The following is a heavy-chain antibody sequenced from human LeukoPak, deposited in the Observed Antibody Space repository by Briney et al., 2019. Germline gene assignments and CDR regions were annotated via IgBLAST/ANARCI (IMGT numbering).Heavy chain of an antibody. V-gene: IGHV4-39*01. D-gene: IGHD3-10*01. CDR2: IYYTGST. CDR1: GGSISSSTYY. Sequence: SETLSLTCTVSGGSISSSTYYWGWIRQPPGKGLEWIGSIYYTGSTYYNPSLKSRVTISVDTSKNQFSLKLSSVTAADTAVYYCARRGDLGRDCHVWGQGTMVTVS. J-gene: IGHJ3*01. CDR3: ARRGDLGRDCHV.